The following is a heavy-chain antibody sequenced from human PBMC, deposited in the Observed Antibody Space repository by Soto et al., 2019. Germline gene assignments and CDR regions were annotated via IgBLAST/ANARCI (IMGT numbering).Heavy chain of an antibody. D-gene: IGHD3-9*01. J-gene: IGHJ4*02. CDR2: ISYTGST. V-gene: IGHV4-61*01. CDR1: GDSVSSGRDY. Sequence: SETLSLTCTVSGDSVSSGRDYWSWIRQPPGKGLEWIAYISYTGSTNYNPSLKSRVTISVDTSKNQFSLRLTSVTAADTAVYYCVKIHLISEYDLLTGYYKFDSWGQGTLVTVSS. CDR3: VKIHLISEYDLLTGYYKFDS.